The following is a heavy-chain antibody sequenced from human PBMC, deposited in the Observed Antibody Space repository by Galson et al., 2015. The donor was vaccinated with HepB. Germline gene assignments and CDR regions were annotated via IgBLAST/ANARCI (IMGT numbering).Heavy chain of an antibody. CDR3: ARNRGYETFDY. D-gene: IGHD5-12*01. CDR1: GFMFSGHW. CDR2: IKEDGSIK. Sequence: SLRLSCAASGFMFSGHWMNWVRQAPGKGLEWVANIKEDGSIKYYVDSVTGRFTISRANARNLLYLQMNGLRAEDTAVYFCARNRGYETFDYWGQGALVTVSS. V-gene: IGHV3-7*03. J-gene: IGHJ4*02.